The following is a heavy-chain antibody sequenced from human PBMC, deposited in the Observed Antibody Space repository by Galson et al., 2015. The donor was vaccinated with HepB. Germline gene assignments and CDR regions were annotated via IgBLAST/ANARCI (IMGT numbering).Heavy chain of an antibody. Sequence: ETLSLTCTVSGGSISSYYWSWIRQPPGKGLEWIGYIYYSGSTNYNPSLKSRVTISVDTSKNQFSLKLSSVTAADTAVYYCARGEYSSSSDFDYWGQGTLVTVSS. D-gene: IGHD6-6*01. CDR1: GGSISSYY. J-gene: IGHJ4*02. CDR3: ARGEYSSSSDFDY. V-gene: IGHV4-59*01. CDR2: IYYSGST.